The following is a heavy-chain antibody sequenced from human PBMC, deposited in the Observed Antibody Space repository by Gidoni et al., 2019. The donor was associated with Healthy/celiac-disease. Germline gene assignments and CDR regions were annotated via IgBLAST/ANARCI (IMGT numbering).Heavy chain of an antibody. D-gene: IGHD3-3*01. Sequence: QVQLQQWGAGLLKPSETLSLTCAVYGGSFSGYYWSWIRQPPGKGLEWIGEINHSGSTNYNPSLKSRVTISVDTSKNQFSLKLSSVTAADTAVYYCARRGGPNYDFWRPPKTGIGMLNWFDPWGQGTLVTVSS. CDR2: INHSGST. CDR1: GGSFSGYY. V-gene: IGHV4-34*01. J-gene: IGHJ5*02. CDR3: ARRGGPNYDFWRPPKTGIGMLNWFDP.